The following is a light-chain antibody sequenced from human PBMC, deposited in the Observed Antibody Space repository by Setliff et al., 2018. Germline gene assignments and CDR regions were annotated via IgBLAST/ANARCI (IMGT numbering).Light chain of an antibody. V-gene: IGKV4-1*01. Sequence: DIMMTQSPHSLALSLGERATINCKSSQTVLSTTNNKNYLAWYRQKPGQSPKLLIYWASTREFGVPDRFSGSGSGTDFTLTITNLQAEDVAVYYCQQYFTLWTFGQGTKV. CDR2: WAS. CDR1: QTVLSTTNNKNY. J-gene: IGKJ1*01. CDR3: QQYFTLWT.